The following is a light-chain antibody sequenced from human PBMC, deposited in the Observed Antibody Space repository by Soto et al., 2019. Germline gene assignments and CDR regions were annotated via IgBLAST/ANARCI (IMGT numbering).Light chain of an antibody. CDR1: QSINSF. CDR3: QQYGGSPRT. Sequence: EIVLTHSPGTLSLSPGEGATLSCSASQSINSFLAWYQQRRGQAPRLLIHGASNRATDIPDRFSGSGSGIDFTLTISRLEPEDFAVYYCQQYGGSPRTFGQGTKVDIK. CDR2: GAS. J-gene: IGKJ1*01. V-gene: IGKV3-20*01.